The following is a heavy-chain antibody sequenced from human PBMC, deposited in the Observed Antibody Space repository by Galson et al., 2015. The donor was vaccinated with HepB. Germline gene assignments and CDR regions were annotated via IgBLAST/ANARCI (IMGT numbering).Heavy chain of an antibody. CDR2: TYYRSKWYN. J-gene: IGHJ3*02. CDR1: GDSVSSNSAA. D-gene: IGHD3-22*01. Sequence: CAISGDSVSSNSAAWNWIRQSPSRGLEWLGRTYYRSKWYNDYAVSVKSRITINQDTSKNQFSLQLNSVTPEDTAVYYCARRYDSSGYPLGAFDIWGQGTMVTVSS. V-gene: IGHV6-1*01. CDR3: ARRYDSSGYPLGAFDI.